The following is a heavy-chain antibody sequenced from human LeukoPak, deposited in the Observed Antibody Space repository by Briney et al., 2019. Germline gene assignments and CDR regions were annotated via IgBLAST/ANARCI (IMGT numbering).Heavy chain of an antibody. D-gene: IGHD3-10*01. CDR1: GFTFSSYW. CDR3: ARDLGNSSLWFGELLGGGWFDP. Sequence: GGSLRLSCAASGFTFSSYWMHWVRQAPGKGLVWVSRINSDGSSTSYADSVKGRFTNSRDNAKNTLYLQMNSLRAEDTAVYYCARDLGNSSLWFGELLGGGWFDPWGQGTLVTVSS. CDR2: INSDGSST. J-gene: IGHJ5*02. V-gene: IGHV3-74*01.